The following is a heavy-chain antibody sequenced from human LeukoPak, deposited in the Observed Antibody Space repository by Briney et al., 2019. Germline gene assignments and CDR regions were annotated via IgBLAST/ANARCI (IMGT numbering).Heavy chain of an antibody. CDR2: IYTSGST. J-gene: IGHJ5*02. D-gene: IGHD3-9*01. CDR3: ARDRAVYYDILTGAGDWFDP. V-gene: IGHV4-4*07. CDR1: GGSISSYY. Sequence: SETLSLICTVSGGSISSYYWSWIRQPAGKGLEWIGRIYTSGSTNYNPSLKSRVTMSVDTSKNQFSLKLSSVTAADTAVYYCARDRAVYYDILTGAGDWFDPWGQGTLVTVSS.